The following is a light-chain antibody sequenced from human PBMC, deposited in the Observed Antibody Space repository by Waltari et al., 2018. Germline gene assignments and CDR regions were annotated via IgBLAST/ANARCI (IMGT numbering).Light chain of an antibody. V-gene: IGLV2-8*01. CDR2: DVT. CDR1: SSHVGGSNS. J-gene: IGLJ3*02. CDR3: NSYAGSNNFPWV. Sequence: QSALTQPPSASGSPGQSVTISCTGTSSHVGGSNSVSWFQQHPGKAPKLMIYDVTKRPSGVPDRFSGSKSGNTASLTVSGLQAEDEADYYCNSYAGSNNFPWVFGGGTKLTVL.